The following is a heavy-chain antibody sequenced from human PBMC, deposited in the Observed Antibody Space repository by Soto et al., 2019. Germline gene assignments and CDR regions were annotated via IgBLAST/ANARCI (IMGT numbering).Heavy chain of an antibody. J-gene: IGHJ6*02. Sequence: EVQLLESGGGLVQPGGSLRLSCAASGFTFSSYAMSWVRQAPGKGLEWVSAISGDGGSTYYADSVKGRFTISRDNSKNTLYLQMNSLRAEDTAVYYCARDDYYGSGSYYGYYYYGMDVWGQGTTVTVSS. D-gene: IGHD3-10*01. CDR1: GFTFSSYA. CDR3: ARDDYYGSGSYYGYYYYGMDV. CDR2: ISGDGGST. V-gene: IGHV3-23*01.